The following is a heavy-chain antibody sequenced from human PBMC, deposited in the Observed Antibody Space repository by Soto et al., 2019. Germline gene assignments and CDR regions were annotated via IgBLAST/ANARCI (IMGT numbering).Heavy chain of an antibody. CDR2: IYYSGST. CDR1: GGSISSGGYY. J-gene: IGHJ6*03. CDR3: ARDKVVPAAMSPYYYYYMDV. V-gene: IGHV4-31*03. D-gene: IGHD2-2*01. Sequence: SETLSLTCTVSGGSISSGGYYWSWIRQHPGKGLEWIGYIYYSGSTYYNPSLKSRVTISVDTSKNQFSLKLSSVTAADTAVYYCARDKVVPAAMSPYYYYYMDVWGKGTTVTVSS.